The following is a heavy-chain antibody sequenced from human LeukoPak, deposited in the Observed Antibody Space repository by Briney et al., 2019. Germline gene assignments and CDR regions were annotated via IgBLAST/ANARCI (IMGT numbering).Heavy chain of an antibody. CDR1: GGSFSSYA. Sequence: ASVKVSCKASGGSFSSYAISWVRQAPGQGLEWMGWINTNTGNPMYAQGFTGRFVFSLDTSVSTAYLQISSLKAEDTAVYYCARSGDADAFDIWGQGTMVTVSS. D-gene: IGHD2-21*02. CDR3: ARSGDADAFDI. V-gene: IGHV7-4-1*02. CDR2: INTNTGNP. J-gene: IGHJ3*02.